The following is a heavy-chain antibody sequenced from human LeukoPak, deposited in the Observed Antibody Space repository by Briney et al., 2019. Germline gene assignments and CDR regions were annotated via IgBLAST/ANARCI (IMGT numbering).Heavy chain of an antibody. CDR2: ISEDGDNT. V-gene: IGHV3-30-3*01. D-gene: IGHD3-10*01. Sequence: PGGSLRLSCAASGFSFNYYAMHGVREAPGKGLEWGAVISEDGDNTSYAPSVKGRFTIARDNSKHTLYLQMTGLRIEHTAVYYAARGRYYYGPGSPTVFEYWGQGTLVTVSS. CDR3: ARGRYYYGPGSPTVFEY. CDR1: GFSFNYYA. J-gene: IGHJ4*02.